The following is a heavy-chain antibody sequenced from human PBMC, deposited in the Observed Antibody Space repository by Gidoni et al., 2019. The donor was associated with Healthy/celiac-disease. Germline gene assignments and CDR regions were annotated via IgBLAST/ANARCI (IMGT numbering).Heavy chain of an antibody. Sequence: QVQLVESGGGVVQPGRSLRLSCAASGFTFSSYGIHWVRQAPGKGLEWVAVISYDGSNKYYADSVKGRFTISRDNSKNTLYLQMNSLRAEDTAVYYCAKDRNSGFDYWGQGTLVTVSS. V-gene: IGHV3-30*18. CDR3: AKDRNSGFDY. D-gene: IGHD1-26*01. CDR1: GFTFSSYG. J-gene: IGHJ4*02. CDR2: ISYDGSNK.